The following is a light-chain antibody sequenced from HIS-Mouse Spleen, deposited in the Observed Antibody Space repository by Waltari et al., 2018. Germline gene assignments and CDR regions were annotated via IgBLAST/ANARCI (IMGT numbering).Light chain of an antibody. V-gene: IGLV1-47*01. CDR1: SSNIGSNY. J-gene: IGLJ2*01. CDR3: AAWDDSLSGHVV. CDR2: RKN. Sequence: QSVLTQPPSASGTPGPRVTISCSGSSSNIGSNYVYWYQQHPGTAAKLLIYRKNQRPSGVQARFPGSKSGTAAFLAISGLRSEDEADYYCAAWDDSLSGHVVFGGGTKLTVL.